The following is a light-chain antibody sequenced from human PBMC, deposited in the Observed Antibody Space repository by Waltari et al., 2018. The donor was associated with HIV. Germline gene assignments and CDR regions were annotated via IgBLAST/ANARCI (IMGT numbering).Light chain of an antibody. CDR2: DVF. CDR3: SSYTTTNTIR. J-gene: IGLJ2*01. CDR1: SSDIGAYEY. V-gene: IGLV2-14*03. Sequence: QSALTQPASVSGSPGRSVTISCTGTSSDIGAYEYVSWYRQHPDKAAQLLIYDVFYRPSGVSPRFSGSKSGNTASLTISGLQAEEDAVYSCSSYTTTNTIRFGGGTKLTVL.